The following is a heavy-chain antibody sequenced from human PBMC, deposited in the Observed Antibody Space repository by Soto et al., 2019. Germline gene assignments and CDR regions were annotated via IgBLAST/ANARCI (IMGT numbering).Heavy chain of an antibody. CDR3: ATPTYDFWSGYNQNYYYVTDV. D-gene: IGHD3-3*01. CDR1: GVTYRSYA. J-gene: IGHJ6*02. Sequence: PAEVSSEECGVTYRSYAIMWVRQDTGQGLECMRGLIPIFGTANYAQKFQGRVTITADESTSTAYMELSSLRSEDTAVYYCATPTYDFWSGYNQNYYYVTDVWGQRTT. V-gene: IGHV1-69*01. CDR2: LIPIFGTA.